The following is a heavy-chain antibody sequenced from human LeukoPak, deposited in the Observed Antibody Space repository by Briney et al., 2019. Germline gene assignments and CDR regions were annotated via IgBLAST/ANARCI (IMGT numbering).Heavy chain of an antibody. CDR1: GYTFTSYA. Sequence: ASVKVSCTASGYTFTSYAMHWVRQAPGQRLEWMGWINAGNGNTKYSQKFQGRVTITRDTSASTAYMELSSLRSEDTAVYYCARDIAVAGRGNWFDPWGQGTLVTVSS. J-gene: IGHJ5*02. CDR3: ARDIAVAGRGNWFDP. V-gene: IGHV1-3*01. D-gene: IGHD6-19*01. CDR2: INAGNGNT.